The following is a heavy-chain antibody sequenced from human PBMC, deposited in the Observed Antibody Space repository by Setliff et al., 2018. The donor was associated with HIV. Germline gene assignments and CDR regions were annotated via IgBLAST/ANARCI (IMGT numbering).Heavy chain of an antibody. Sequence: LSLTCTVSGGSISSGAYYWSWIRQHPGKGLEWIGYFYTSGSTNYNPSLKSRVTISIDTSKNQFSLKLNAVTAADTAVYYCARRPPLTTGREYYFDFWGQGTLVTVSS. V-gene: IGHV4-30-4*08. J-gene: IGHJ4*02. D-gene: IGHD1-1*01. CDR1: GGSISSGAYY. CDR3: ARRPPLTTGREYYFDF. CDR2: FYTSGST.